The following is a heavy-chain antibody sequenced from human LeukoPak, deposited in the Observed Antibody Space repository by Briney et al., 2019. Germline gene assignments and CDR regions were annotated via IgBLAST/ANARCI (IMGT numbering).Heavy chain of an antibody. J-gene: IGHJ3*02. CDR1: GFTFSRYT. CDR2: ISNDGNNK. V-gene: IGHV3-30*04. CDR3: ARDKGSSWQIYGAFDI. Sequence: PGGSLRLSCAASGFTFSRYTMHWVRQAPGKGLEWVAIISNDGNNKDYADSVKGRFTISRDNSKNTLYLQMNSLRAEDTAVYYCARDKGSSWQIYGAFDIWGQGTMVTVSS. D-gene: IGHD6-13*01.